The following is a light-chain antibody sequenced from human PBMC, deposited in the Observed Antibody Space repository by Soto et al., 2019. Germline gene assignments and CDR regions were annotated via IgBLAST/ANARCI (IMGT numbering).Light chain of an antibody. CDR2: DAA. V-gene: IGKV3-11*02. J-gene: IGKJ4*01. CDR3: QQRSNWPPLT. Sequence: IGLTQSPATLALSAGDGATPSCRSSRSDSSCFAWHQQKPDQAPRLLNHDAANSATGSPARCSSSRSWRDFTLTISSLEPEDFAVYYCQQRSNWPPLTFGGGTKVDI. CDR1: RSDSSC.